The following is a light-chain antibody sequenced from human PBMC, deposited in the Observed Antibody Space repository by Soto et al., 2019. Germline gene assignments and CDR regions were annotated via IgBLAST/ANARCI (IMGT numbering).Light chain of an antibody. Sequence: EIVLTQSPGTLSLSPGERATLSCRASQSVSENYLAWYQQRSGQAPRLLIYDAFKRPGGIPDKFIGSGSGTDFTLTIPRLEPEDFAVYYCQQYGGSPYTFGQGTKLEIK. V-gene: IGKV3-20*01. CDR1: QSVSENY. CDR3: QQYGGSPYT. CDR2: DAF. J-gene: IGKJ2*01.